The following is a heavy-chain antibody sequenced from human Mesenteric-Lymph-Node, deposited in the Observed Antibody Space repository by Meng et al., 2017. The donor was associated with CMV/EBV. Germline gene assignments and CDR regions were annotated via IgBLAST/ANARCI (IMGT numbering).Heavy chain of an antibody. CDR1: GFTLSSYE. CDR2: IYAGGAT. D-gene: IGHD3-3*01. J-gene: IGHJ6*02. V-gene: IGHV3-66*01. Sequence: GGSLRLSCTASGFTLSSYEMTWVRQAPGKGLEWVSVIYAGGATYYADSVKGRFTISRDNSKNTVYLQMDSLRAEDTAVYYCARDSLIGVVKNYGMDVWGQGTTVTVSS. CDR3: ARDSLIGVVKNYGMDV.